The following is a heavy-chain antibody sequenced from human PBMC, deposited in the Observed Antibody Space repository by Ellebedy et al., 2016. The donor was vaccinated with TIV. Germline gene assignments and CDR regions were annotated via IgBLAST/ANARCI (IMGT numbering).Heavy chain of an antibody. CDR2: MDWDDDK. Sequence: SGPTLVXPTQTLTLTCSFSGFSLKTRGMRVSWIRQPPGKALEWLARMDWDDDKFYSPSLKTRLTVSKDTSENQVVLRMTNMDPVDTATYYCARYYCGGDGCQNWFDPWGQGTLVTVSS. D-gene: IGHD2-21*01. V-gene: IGHV2-70*04. J-gene: IGHJ5*02. CDR3: ARYYCGGDGCQNWFDP. CDR1: GFSLKTRGMR.